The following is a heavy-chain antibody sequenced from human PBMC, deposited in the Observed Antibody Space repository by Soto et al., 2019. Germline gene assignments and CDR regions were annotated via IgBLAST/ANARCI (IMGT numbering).Heavy chain of an antibody. J-gene: IGHJ4*02. Sequence: VHLLESGGGLVQPGGSLRLSCAASGFTFSTYAMSWVRQAPGKGLEWVAVISYDGSNKYYADSVKGRFTISRDNSKNTLYLQMNSLRAEDTAVYYCARGDVDTAMVTDYWGQGTLVTVSS. D-gene: IGHD5-18*01. V-gene: IGHV3-30-3*01. CDR3: ARGDVDTAMVTDY. CDR2: ISYDGSNK. CDR1: GFTFSTYA.